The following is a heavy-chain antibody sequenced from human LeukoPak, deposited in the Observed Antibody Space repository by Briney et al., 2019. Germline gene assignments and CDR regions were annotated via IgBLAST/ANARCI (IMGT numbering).Heavy chain of an antibody. CDR3: VRVRGIAGRWVFDY. D-gene: IGHD6-6*01. V-gene: IGHV4-59*01. CDR2: IYYSVST. J-gene: IGHJ4*02. Sequence: ASETLSLTCTASGGSINNYYWSWIRQPPGKGLEWIGYIYYSVSTNYNPSLKSRVAISVDTSKNQFSLKLSSVTAADTAVYYCVRVRGIAGRWVFDYWGQGTLVTVSS. CDR1: GGSINNYY.